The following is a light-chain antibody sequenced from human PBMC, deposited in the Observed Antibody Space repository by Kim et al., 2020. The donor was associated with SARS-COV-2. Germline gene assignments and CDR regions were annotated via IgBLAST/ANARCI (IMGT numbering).Light chain of an antibody. CDR3: SSYTSSSTLV. V-gene: IGLV2-14*03. Sequence: GQSITISCTGTISDVGGYNYVSWYQHHPGKAPKLMIYDVSNRPSGVSNRFSGSKSGNTASLTISGLQAEDEADYYCSSYTSSSTLVFGGGTQLTVL. CDR1: ISDVGGYNY. J-gene: IGLJ3*02. CDR2: DVS.